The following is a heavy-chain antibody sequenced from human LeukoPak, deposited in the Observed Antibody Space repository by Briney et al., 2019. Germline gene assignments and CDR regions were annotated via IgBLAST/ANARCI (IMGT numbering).Heavy chain of an antibody. CDR3: AKDRQYYYYYGMDV. D-gene: IGHD4-4*01. CDR2: ISYDGSNK. Sequence: GSLRLSCSASGFTFSSYDMHWVRQAPGKGLEWVAVISYDGSNKYYEDSVKSRFTSSRDNSKNTLYLQMNSLRAADTAVYYCAKDRQYYYYYGMDVWGQGTTVTVSS. V-gene: IGHV3-30*18. J-gene: IGHJ6*02. CDR1: GFTFSSYD.